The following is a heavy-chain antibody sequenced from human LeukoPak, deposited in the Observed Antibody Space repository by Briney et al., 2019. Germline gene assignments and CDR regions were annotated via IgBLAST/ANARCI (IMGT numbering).Heavy chain of an antibody. CDR1: GGSFSDYF. CDR3: ARVLTAYCSSSSCPTPFDY. J-gene: IGHJ4*02. V-gene: IGHV4-34*01. CDR2: INHSGST. Sequence: SETLSLTCAVYGGSFSDYFWSWIRQPPGKGLEWIGEINHSGSTNYNPSLKSRVTISVDTSKNQFSLKLSSVTAADMAVYYCARVLTAYCSSSSCPTPFDYWGQGTLVTVSS. D-gene: IGHD2-2*01.